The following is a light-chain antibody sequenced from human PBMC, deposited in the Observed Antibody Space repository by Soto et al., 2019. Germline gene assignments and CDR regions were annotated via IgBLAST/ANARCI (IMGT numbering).Light chain of an antibody. V-gene: IGLV2-14*01. CDR2: EVS. CDR3: SSYTSSLYV. Sequence: QSALTQPASVSGSPGQSITISCTGTSSDVGGYNYVSWYQQHPGKAPKLMIYEVSNRPSGVSNRFSGSKPGNTASLTISGLQAEDEADYYCSSYTSSLYVFGTGTKLTVL. J-gene: IGLJ1*01. CDR1: SSDVGGYNY.